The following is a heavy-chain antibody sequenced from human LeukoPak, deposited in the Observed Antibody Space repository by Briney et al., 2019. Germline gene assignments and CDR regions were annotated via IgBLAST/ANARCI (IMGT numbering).Heavy chain of an antibody. J-gene: IGHJ3*02. CDR1: GGSISSYY. Sequence: SETLSLTCTVSGGSISSYYWSWIRPPPGKGLEWIGYIYYSGSTNYNPSLKSRVTISVDTSKNQFSLKLSSVTAADTAVYYCARDVVGITGAFDIWGQGTMVTVSS. V-gene: IGHV4-59*01. D-gene: IGHD1-26*01. CDR2: IYYSGST. CDR3: ARDVVGITGAFDI.